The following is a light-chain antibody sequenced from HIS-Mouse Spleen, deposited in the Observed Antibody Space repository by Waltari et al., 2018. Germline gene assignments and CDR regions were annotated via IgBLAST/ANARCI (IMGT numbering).Light chain of an antibody. CDR1: QGISSY. V-gene: IGKV1-8*01. Sequence: AIRMTQSPSSLAAATGDRVTSTCRASQGISSYLAWYQQKPGKAPKLLIYAASTLQRGVPSSFSGRGSGTAFTLTITCLQSEDLATYCCQQYYSYPWTFGQGTKVEIK. CDR3: QQYYSYPWT. CDR2: AAS. J-gene: IGKJ1*01.